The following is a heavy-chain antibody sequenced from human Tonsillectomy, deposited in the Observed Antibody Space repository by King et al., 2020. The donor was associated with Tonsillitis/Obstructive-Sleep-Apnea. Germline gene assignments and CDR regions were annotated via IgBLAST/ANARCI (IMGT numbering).Heavy chain of an antibody. CDR1: GGTFSSYA. J-gene: IGHJ4*02. Sequence: QLVQSGAEVKKPGSSVKVSCKASGGTFSSYAISWVRQAPGQGLEWMGGIIPIFGTANYAQKFQGRVTITADESTSTAYMELSSLRSEDTAVYYCARGYYYGSGSYLYYFDYWGQGTLVTVPS. CDR2: IIPIFGTA. D-gene: IGHD3-10*01. V-gene: IGHV1-69*01. CDR3: ARGYYYGSGSYLYYFDY.